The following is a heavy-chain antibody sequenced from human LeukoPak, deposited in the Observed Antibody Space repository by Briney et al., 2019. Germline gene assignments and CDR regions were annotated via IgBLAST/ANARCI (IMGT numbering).Heavy chain of an antibody. CDR2: ISSSGSTI. Sequence: PGGSLRLSCAASGFTFSSYEMNWVRQAPGKGLEWVSYISSSGSTIYYADSVKGRFTISRDNAKNSLYLQMNSLRAEDTAVYYCARDYGTYDTSGFWAFDIWGQGTMVTVSS. J-gene: IGHJ3*02. CDR1: GFTFSSYE. V-gene: IGHV3-48*03. D-gene: IGHD3-22*01. CDR3: ARDYGTYDTSGFWAFDI.